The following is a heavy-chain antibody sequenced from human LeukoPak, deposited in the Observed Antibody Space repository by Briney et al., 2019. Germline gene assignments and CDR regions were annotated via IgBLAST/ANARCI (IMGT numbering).Heavy chain of an antibody. Sequence: PGGSLRLSCGVCGFTFNSYSMNWVRQAPGRGVEWVSSIYSNSSYIYYAGSVKGRFTISRDNAKNSLYLQMNSLRSEDTAVYYCARELRWSLHDAFDIWGQGTMVTVSS. CDR1: GFTFNSYS. CDR3: ARELRWSLHDAFDI. CDR2: IYSNSSYI. J-gene: IGHJ3*02. D-gene: IGHD4-23*01. V-gene: IGHV3-21*04.